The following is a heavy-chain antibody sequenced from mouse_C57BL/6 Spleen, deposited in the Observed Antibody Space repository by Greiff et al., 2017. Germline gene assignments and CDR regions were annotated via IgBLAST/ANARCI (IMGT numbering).Heavy chain of an antibody. Sequence: EVKVVESEGGLVQPGSSMKLSCTASGFTFSDYYMAWVRQVPEKGLEWVANINYDGSSTYYLDSLKSRFIISRDNAKNILYLQMSSLKSEDTATYYCARETGPYWYFDVWGTGTTVTVSS. V-gene: IGHV5-16*01. CDR3: ARETGPYWYFDV. CDR2: INYDGSST. D-gene: IGHD4-1*01. CDR1: GFTFSDYY. J-gene: IGHJ1*03.